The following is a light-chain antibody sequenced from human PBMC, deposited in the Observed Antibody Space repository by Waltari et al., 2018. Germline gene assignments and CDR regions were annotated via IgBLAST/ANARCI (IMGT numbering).Light chain of an antibody. V-gene: IGLV2-23*02. CDR3: YSFAGYTTFYV. CDR1: SSDVCAYNY. Sequence: QSALTQPASVSGSPGQSIAISCTGTSSDVCAYNYVSWYQQHPGKAPKVMIYDVSKGPSGISSRFSGSKSDHTASLTISGLQAEDEADYFCYSFAGYTTFYVFGSGTKVTVL. J-gene: IGLJ1*01. CDR2: DVS.